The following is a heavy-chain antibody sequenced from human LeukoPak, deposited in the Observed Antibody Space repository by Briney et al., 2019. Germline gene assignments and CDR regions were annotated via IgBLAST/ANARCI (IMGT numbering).Heavy chain of an antibody. Sequence: GGSLRLSCAASGFTFSSYAMSWVRQAPGQGLERLSAISGSGVSTYYADSERGRFTISRDNSRNTLYLQMNSLRADDTAVYYCAPPVGSGAYFDYWGQGTLVTVSS. D-gene: IGHD3-10*01. CDR1: GFTFSSYA. J-gene: IGHJ4*02. CDR3: APPVGSGAYFDY. V-gene: IGHV3-23*01. CDR2: ISGSGVST.